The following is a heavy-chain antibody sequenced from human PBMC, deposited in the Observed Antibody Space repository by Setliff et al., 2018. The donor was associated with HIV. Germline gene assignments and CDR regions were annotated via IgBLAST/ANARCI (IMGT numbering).Heavy chain of an antibody. CDR2: IYYSGNT. J-gene: IGHJ5*02. CDR3: ARENRGAAAGYNWFDP. D-gene: IGHD6-13*01. V-gene: IGHV4-59*01. Sequence: PSETLSLTCTVSGGSISSYYWSWIRQPPGKGLEWIGYIYYSGNTNYNPSLKSRVTMSVDTSKNHFSLKLSSVTAADTAVYYCARENRGAAAGYNWFDPWGQGTLVTGLL. CDR1: GGSISSYY.